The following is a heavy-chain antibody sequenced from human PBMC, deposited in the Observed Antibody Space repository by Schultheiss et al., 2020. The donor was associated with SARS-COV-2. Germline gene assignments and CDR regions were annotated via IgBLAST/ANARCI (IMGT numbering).Heavy chain of an antibody. CDR1: GGSISSGSYY. J-gene: IGHJ4*02. CDR3: ARADSGDYQYKY. D-gene: IGHD4-17*01. Sequence: SQTLSLTCTVSGGSISSGSYYWSWIRQPAGKGLEWIGEINRSGSTNYNPSLKSRVTISVDTSKNQFSLKLTSVTAADTAVYYCARADSGDYQYKYWGQGTLVTVSS. V-gene: IGHV4-61*09. CDR2: INRSGST.